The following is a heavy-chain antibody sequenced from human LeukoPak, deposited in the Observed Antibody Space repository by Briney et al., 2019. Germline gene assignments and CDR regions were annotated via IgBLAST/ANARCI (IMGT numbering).Heavy chain of an antibody. CDR1: GFTFSSYW. CDR2: IKQDGSEK. V-gene: IGHV3-7*01. CDR3: ARAGIDSSGYPLGY. D-gene: IGHD3-22*01. Sequence: TGGSLRLSCAASGFTFSSYWMSWVRQAPGKGLEWVANIKQDGSEKYYVDSVKGRFTISRDNAKNSLYLQMNSLRAEDTAVYYCARAGIDSSGYPLGYWGQGTLVTASS. J-gene: IGHJ4*02.